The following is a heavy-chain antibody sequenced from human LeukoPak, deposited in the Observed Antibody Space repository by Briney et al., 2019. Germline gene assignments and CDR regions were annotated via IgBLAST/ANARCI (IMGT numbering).Heavy chain of an antibody. CDR3: ARGDYDILTGTTSYMDV. D-gene: IGHD3-9*01. J-gene: IGHJ6*03. CDR2: IYTSGST. V-gene: IGHV4-61*02. CDR1: GGSISSSSYY. Sequence: SETLSLTCTVSGGSISSSSYYWSWIRQPAGKGLEWIGRIYTSGSTNYNPSLKSRVTMSVDTSKNQFSLKLSSVTAADTAVYYCARGDYDILTGTTSYMDVWGKGTTVTISS.